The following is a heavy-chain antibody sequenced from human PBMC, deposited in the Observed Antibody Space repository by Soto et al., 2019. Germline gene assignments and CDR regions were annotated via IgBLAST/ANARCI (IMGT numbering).Heavy chain of an antibody. J-gene: IGHJ4*02. D-gene: IGHD5-18*01. Sequence: EVQLVESGGGLIQPGGSLRLSCAASGFTVSSTYMSWVRQAPGKGLEWVLVIYSGGSTYYADSVKGRFTISRDNSKNTLYLQMNSLRAEDTAVYYCARSGYSYCPFDYWGQGTLVTVSS. CDR1: GFTVSSTY. V-gene: IGHV3-53*01. CDR3: ARSGYSYCPFDY. CDR2: IYSGGST.